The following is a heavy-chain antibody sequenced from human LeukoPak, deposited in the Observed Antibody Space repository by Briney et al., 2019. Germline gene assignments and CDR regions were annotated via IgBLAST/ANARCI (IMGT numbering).Heavy chain of an antibody. CDR2: INHSGST. CDR3: ARLTIFGVVIHPRYYYMDV. J-gene: IGHJ6*03. CDR1: GGSFSGYY. D-gene: IGHD3-3*01. Sequence: SEALSLTCAVYGGSFSGYYWSWIRQPPGKGLEWIGEINHSGSTNYNPSLKSRVTISVDTSKNQFSLKLSSVTAADTAVYYCARLTIFGVVIHPRYYYMDVWGKGTTVTVSS. V-gene: IGHV4-34*01.